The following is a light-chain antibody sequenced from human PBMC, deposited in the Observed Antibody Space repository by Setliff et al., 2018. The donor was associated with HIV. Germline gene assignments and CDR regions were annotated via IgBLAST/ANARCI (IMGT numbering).Light chain of an antibody. Sequence: QSVLTQPASVSGSPGQSITISCTGTRSDVGFYDYVSWYQQHPGKAPKFMIYDVTNRPSGVSDRFSGSKSGNTASLSISGLQAEDEADYFCFSYTSSDTLVFGTGTKVTVL. J-gene: IGLJ1*01. CDR2: DVT. V-gene: IGLV2-14*03. CDR3: FSYTSSDTLV. CDR1: RSDVGFYDY.